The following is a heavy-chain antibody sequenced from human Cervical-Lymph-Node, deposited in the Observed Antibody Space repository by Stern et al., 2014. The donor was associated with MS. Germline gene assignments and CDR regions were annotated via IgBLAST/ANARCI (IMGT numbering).Heavy chain of an antibody. Sequence: QVQLVQSGGGVKKPGASVKVSCKTSGYTFTDYGVTWVRLAPGQGLEWMGWISGHNAVTKDARKFQDRVTITTDTSTNTAYLDLRSLRADDTAIYYCARDRANYGVFDYWGQGSRVTVSA. V-gene: IGHV1-18*01. CDR2: ISGHNAVT. D-gene: IGHD4-17*01. CDR1: GYTFTDYG. J-gene: IGHJ4*02. CDR3: ARDRANYGVFDY.